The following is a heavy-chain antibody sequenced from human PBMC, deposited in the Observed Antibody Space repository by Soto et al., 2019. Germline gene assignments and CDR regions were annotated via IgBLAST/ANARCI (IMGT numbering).Heavy chain of an antibody. CDR1: GGSCSDDY. Sequence: SGTLSLTCEIYGGSCSDDYWSWVRQPPGKGLEWIGKVSHSGGTTYNPSLRSRVTLSADTSKNQFSLRLTSVTAADTAVYYCGXERVVLIRAYVRATDENHYHALDVSRPGTTLP. CDR3: GXERVVLIRAYVRATDENHYHALDV. J-gene: IGHJ6*02. D-gene: IGHD3-16*01. V-gene: IGHV4-34*01. CDR2: VSHSGGT.